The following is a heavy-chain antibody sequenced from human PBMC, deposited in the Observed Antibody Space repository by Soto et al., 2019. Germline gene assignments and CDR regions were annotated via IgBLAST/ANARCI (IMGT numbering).Heavy chain of an antibody. CDR3: ARHGGAARQYYYYYYMDV. CDR2: IYYSGST. J-gene: IGHJ6*03. D-gene: IGHD6-6*01. Sequence: SETLSLTCTVSGGSISSSSYYWGWIRQPPGKGLEWIGSIYYSGSTYYNPSLKSRVTISVDTSKNQFSLKLSSVTAADTAVYYCARHGGAARQYYYYYYMDVWGKGTTVTVSS. CDR1: GGSISSSSYY. V-gene: IGHV4-39*01.